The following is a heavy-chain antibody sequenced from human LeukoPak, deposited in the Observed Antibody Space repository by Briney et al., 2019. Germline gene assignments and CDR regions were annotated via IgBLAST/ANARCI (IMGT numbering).Heavy chain of an antibody. Sequence: ASVKVSCKASGGTFSSYAISWVRQATGQGLEWMGWMNPNSGNTGYAQKFQGRVTMTRNTSISTAYMELSSLRSEDTAVYYCARAHPSYTNDYWGQGTLVTVSS. CDR3: ARAHPSYTNDY. J-gene: IGHJ4*02. D-gene: IGHD2-2*02. CDR2: MNPNSGNT. V-gene: IGHV1-8*02. CDR1: GGTFSSYA.